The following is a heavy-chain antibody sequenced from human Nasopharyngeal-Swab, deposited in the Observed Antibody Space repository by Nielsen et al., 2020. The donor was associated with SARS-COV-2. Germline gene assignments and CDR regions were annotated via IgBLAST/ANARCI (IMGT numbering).Heavy chain of an antibody. V-gene: IGHV3-43*02. D-gene: IGHD3-3*01. CDR1: GFTFDDYD. J-gene: IGHJ6*03. CDR2: ISGDSEST. Sequence: GESLKISCAASGFTFDDYDMHWVRQAPGKGLEWVVVISGDSESTHYADSVKGRFTISRDNSKNSLYLQTNSLRTDDTALYYCAKVDFWSNYMDVWGEGTTVTVSS. CDR3: AKVDFWSNYMDV.